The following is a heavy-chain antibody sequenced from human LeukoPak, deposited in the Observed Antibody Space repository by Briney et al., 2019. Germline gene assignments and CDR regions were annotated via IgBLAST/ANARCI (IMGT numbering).Heavy chain of an antibody. V-gene: IGHV3-23*01. Sequence: PGGSLRLSCAASGFTFNNYAMSWVRQAPGKGLEWVSAISGSGGSTYYADSVEGRFTISRDNSKNTLYLQMNSLRAEDTAVYYCAKASKVAGPATEVWGQGTLVTVSS. J-gene: IGHJ4*02. CDR1: GFTFNNYA. CDR2: ISGSGGST. CDR3: AKASKVAGPATEV. D-gene: IGHD6-19*01.